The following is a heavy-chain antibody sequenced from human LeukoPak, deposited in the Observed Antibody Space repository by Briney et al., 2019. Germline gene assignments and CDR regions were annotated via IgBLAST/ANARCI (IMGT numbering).Heavy chain of an antibody. CDR1: GYSISSGYY. V-gene: IGHV4-38-2*01. CDR2: IYHSGST. Sequence: SETLSLTCAVSGYSISSGYYWGWIRQPPGKGLEWIGSIYHSGSTYYNPSLKSRVTISVGTSKNQFSLKLSSVTAADTAVYYCARQGCYGSGRVPSIWGQGTMVTVSS. CDR3: ARQGCYGSGRVPSI. J-gene: IGHJ3*02. D-gene: IGHD3-10*01.